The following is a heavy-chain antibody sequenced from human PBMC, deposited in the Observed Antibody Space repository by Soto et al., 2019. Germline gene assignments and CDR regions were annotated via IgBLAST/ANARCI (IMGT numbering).Heavy chain of an antibody. CDR1: GFTFSSYW. V-gene: IGHV3-74*01. CDR2: INSDGSST. Sequence: GGSLRLSCAASGFTFSSYWMHWGRQAPGKGLVWVSRINSDGSSTSYADSVKGRFTISRDNAKNTLYLQMNSLRAEDTAVYYCARANYGPDAFDIWGQGTMVTVSS. D-gene: IGHD4-17*01. J-gene: IGHJ3*02. CDR3: ARANYGPDAFDI.